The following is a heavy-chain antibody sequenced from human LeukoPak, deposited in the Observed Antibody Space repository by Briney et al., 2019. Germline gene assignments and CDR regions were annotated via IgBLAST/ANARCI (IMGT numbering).Heavy chain of an antibody. CDR1: GYTFTGYY. D-gene: IGHD5-18*01. CDR2: INPNSGGT. CDR3: ARDARRIQLLYYYMDV. J-gene: IGHJ6*03. Sequence: VASVTVSCKASGYTFTGYYMHWVRQAPGQGLEWMGWINPNSGGTNYAQKFQGRVTMTRDTSISTAYMELSRLRSDDTAVYYCARDARRIQLLYYYMDVWGKGTTVTVSS. V-gene: IGHV1-2*02.